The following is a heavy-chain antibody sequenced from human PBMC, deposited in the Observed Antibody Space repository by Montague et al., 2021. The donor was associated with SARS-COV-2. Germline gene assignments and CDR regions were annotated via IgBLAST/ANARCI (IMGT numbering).Heavy chain of an antibody. J-gene: IGHJ2*01. CDR1: GGSISGDNYY. V-gene: IGHV4-31*03. Sequence: TLSLTCTVSGGSISGDNYYWTWIRQHPGKGLEWIAYIYYTGSTYYNPSLQSRLRTSLDTSKNQFSLTLTSVTPADTATYYCARNRGWGSRGAGYIDLWGRGTLVTVSS. CDR2: IYYTGST. CDR3: ARNRGWGSRGAGYIDL. D-gene: IGHD7-27*01.